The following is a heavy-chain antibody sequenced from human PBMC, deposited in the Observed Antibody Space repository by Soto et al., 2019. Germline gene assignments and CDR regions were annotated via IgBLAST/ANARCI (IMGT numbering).Heavy chain of an antibody. V-gene: IGHV1-3*01. CDR3: ARGHVLRFLEWLFQYYFDY. J-gene: IGHJ4*02. CDR1: GYTFTSYA. CDR2: INAGNGNT. Sequence: GASVKVSCKASGYTFTSYAMHWVRQAPGQRLEWMGWINAGNGNTEYSQKFQGRVTITRDTSASTAYMELSSLRSEDTAVYYCARGHVLRFLEWLFQYYFDYWGQGALVTVSS. D-gene: IGHD3-3*01.